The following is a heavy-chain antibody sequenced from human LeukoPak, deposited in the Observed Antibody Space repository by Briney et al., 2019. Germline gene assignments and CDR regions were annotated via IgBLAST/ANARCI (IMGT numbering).Heavy chain of an antibody. CDR1: GFTFSSYS. CDR3: ARDIAVAGSDY. D-gene: IGHD6-19*01. J-gene: IGHJ4*01. Sequence: GGSLRLSCAASGFTFSSYSMNWVRQAPGKGLEWVSSISSSSSYIYYADSVKVRFTISRDNAKNSLYLQMNSLRAEDTAVYYCARDIAVAGSDYWGHGTLVTVSS. V-gene: IGHV3-21*01. CDR2: ISSSSSYI.